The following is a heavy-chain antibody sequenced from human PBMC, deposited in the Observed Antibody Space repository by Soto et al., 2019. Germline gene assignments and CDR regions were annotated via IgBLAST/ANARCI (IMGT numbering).Heavy chain of an antibody. CDR3: ARGQVVGWFDP. J-gene: IGHJ5*02. CDR2: INYSGST. CDR1: GGSISSYY. Sequence: SETLSLTCTVSGGSISSYYWSWIRQPPGKGLEWIGDINYSGSTNYNPSLKSRVTISVDTSKNQFSLKLSSVTAADTAVYYCARGQVVGWFDPWGQGTLVTVSS. V-gene: IGHV4-59*12. D-gene: IGHD2-15*01.